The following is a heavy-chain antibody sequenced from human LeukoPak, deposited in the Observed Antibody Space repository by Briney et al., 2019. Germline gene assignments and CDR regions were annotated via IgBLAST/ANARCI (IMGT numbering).Heavy chain of an antibody. CDR1: GGSISSGTYY. V-gene: IGHV4-31*03. CDR2: IYYSGST. CDR3: ARDGMVRPGYGIDV. J-gene: IGHJ6*02. Sequence: PSETLSLTCTVSGGSISSGTYYWSWIRQHPGKGLEWIGCIYYSGSTYYNPSLKSRVTISVDTSKNQFSLRLRSMTAADTAVYYCARDGMVRPGYGIDVWGQGTTVTVSS. D-gene: IGHD4/OR15-4a*01.